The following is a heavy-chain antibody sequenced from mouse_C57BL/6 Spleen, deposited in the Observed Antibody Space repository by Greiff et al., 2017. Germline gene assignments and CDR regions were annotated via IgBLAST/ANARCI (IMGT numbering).Heavy chain of an antibody. CDR3: ARSNYYYGSSYGYYFDY. D-gene: IGHD1-1*01. CDR1: GYTFTDYY. V-gene: IGHV1-26*01. CDR2: INPNNGGT. Sequence: EVQLQQSGPELVKPGASVKISCKASGYTFTDYYMNWVKQSHGKSLEWIGDINPNNGGTSYNQKFKGKATLTVDKSSSTAYMELRSLTSEDSAVYYCARSNYYYGSSYGYYFDYWGQGTTLTVSS. J-gene: IGHJ2*01.